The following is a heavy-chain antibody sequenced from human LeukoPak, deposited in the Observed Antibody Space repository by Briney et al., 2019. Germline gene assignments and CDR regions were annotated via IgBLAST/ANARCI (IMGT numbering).Heavy chain of an antibody. J-gene: IGHJ5*02. D-gene: IGHD4-17*01. CDR1: RFTFSTHA. Sequence: GGSLRLSCSASRFTFSTHAMYWVRQAPGKGLEYVSGISSNGGSTNYADSVKGRFTISRDNSKNTLYLQMSSLRAEDTAVYYCVKSDRPDYADFGLGSWGQGTLVTVSS. V-gene: IGHV3-64D*06. CDR3: VKSDRPDYADFGLGS. CDR2: ISSNGGST.